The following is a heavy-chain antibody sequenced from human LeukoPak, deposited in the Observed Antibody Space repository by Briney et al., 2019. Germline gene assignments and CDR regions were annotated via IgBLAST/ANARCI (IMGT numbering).Heavy chain of an antibody. Sequence: SETLSLTCTVSGGSISGYYWSWIRQAPGEALEWLGYVFDSGVTRYNPSLKGRVTMSRDTSKNEFSLTLNSVTAADTAVYYCATFRGSPRRGPLDNWGQGTLVSVSS. J-gene: IGHJ4*02. V-gene: IGHV4-59*03. CDR2: VFDSGVT. CDR1: GGSISGYY. CDR3: ATFRGSPRRGPLDN. D-gene: IGHD2-21*01.